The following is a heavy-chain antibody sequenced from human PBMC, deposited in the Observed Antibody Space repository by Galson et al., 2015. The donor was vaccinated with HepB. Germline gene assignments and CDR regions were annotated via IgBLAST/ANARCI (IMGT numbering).Heavy chain of an antibody. Sequence: SLRLSCAASGFTFSNYGMHWVRQAPGKGLEWVAVISNDGNTEYYADSVKGRFTISRDNSQNTLYLQVNSLRTEDTALYYCAKDRNYDFWRGSRTRDDTPSDYWGQGTLVTVSS. D-gene: IGHD3-3*01. J-gene: IGHJ4*02. CDR1: GFTFSNYG. CDR3: AKDRNYDFWRGSRTRDDTPSDY. CDR2: ISNDGNTE. V-gene: IGHV3-30*18.